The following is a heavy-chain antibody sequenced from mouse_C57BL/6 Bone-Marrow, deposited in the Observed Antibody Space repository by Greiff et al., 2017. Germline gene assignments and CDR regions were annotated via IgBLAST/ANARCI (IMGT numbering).Heavy chain of an antibody. CDR1: GFTFTDYY. Sequence: EVQLVESGGGLVQPGGSLSLSCAASGFTFTDYYMSWVSQPPGKALEWLGFISNKANGYKTEYSASVKGRFTISRDNSQSSLYLQMNALRAEDSATYYCARLGTTMDYWGQGTTVTVSS. CDR2: ISNKANGYKT. J-gene: IGHJ4*01. V-gene: IGHV7-3*01. CDR3: ARLGTTMDY. D-gene: IGHD2-3*01.